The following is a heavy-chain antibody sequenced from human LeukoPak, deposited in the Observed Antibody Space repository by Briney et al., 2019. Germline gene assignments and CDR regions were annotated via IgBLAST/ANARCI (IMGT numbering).Heavy chain of an antibody. CDR3: ARDPTIFGVVKHRGNYYYYMDV. CDR2: IYTSGST. Sequence: PSETLSLTCTVSGGSISSYYWSWIRQPAGKGLEWIGRIYTSGSTNYNPSLKSRVTMSVDTSKNQFSLKLSSVTAADTAVYYCARDPTIFGVVKHRGNYYYYMDVWGQGTTVTVSS. J-gene: IGHJ6*03. CDR1: GGSISSYY. D-gene: IGHD3-3*01. V-gene: IGHV4-4*07.